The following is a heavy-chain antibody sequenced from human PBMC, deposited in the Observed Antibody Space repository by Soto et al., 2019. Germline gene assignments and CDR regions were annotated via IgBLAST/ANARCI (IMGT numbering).Heavy chain of an antibody. D-gene: IGHD5-18*01. Sequence: GESLKISGKGSGYSFTSYWISWVRQMAGKGLEWMGRIDPSDSYTNYSPSFQGHVTISADKSISTAYLQWSSLKASDTAMYYCARPSNGNSYYYYGMDVWGQGTTVTVSS. CDR3: ARPSNGNSYYYYGMDV. J-gene: IGHJ6*02. V-gene: IGHV5-10-1*01. CDR1: GYSFTSYW. CDR2: IDPSDSYT.